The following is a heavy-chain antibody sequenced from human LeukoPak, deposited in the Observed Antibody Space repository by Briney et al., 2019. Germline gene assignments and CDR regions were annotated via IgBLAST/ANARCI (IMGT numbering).Heavy chain of an antibody. J-gene: IGHJ4*02. Sequence: ASVKVSCKAFGYSLTNYYVHWVRQAPGQGLEWMGEINPSGGSTSYAQKFRGRITVTRDTYTNTVYMDLSSLRSEDTATYYCARGAPTTRIGAGRFDYWGQGSLLTVAS. D-gene: IGHD5-12*01. CDR3: ARGAPTTRIGAGRFDY. V-gene: IGHV1-46*01. CDR2: INPSGGST. CDR1: GYSLTNYY.